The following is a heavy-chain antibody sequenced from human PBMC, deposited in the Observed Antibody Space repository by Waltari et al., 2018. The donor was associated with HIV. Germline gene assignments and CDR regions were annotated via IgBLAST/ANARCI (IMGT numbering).Heavy chain of an antibody. D-gene: IGHD1-26*01. CDR3: ARDNISELYGMDV. J-gene: IGHJ6*02. CDR1: GFTFSSYS. CDR2: ISSSSSYI. Sequence: EVQLVASGGGLVKPGGSLRLSCAASGFTFSSYSMNWVRQAPGQGLEWVSSISSSSSYIYYADSVKRRFTISRDNAKNSLYLQMNSLRAEDTAVYYCARDNISELYGMDVWGQGTTVTVSS. V-gene: IGHV3-21*01.